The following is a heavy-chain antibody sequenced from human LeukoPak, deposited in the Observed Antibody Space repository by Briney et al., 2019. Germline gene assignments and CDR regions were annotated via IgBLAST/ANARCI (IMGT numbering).Heavy chain of an antibody. V-gene: IGHV3-23*01. CDR2: ISGSGDST. CDR1: GFTFSSYA. Sequence: GGSLRLSCAASGFTFSSYAMSWVRQAPGKGLEWVSAISGSGDSTYYGDPVKGRFTISRDNSKNTLYLQMNSLRAEDTAVYYCAKTRPLDSSSWSHGDYWGQGTLVTVSS. CDR3: AKTRPLDSSSWSHGDY. J-gene: IGHJ4*02. D-gene: IGHD6-13*01.